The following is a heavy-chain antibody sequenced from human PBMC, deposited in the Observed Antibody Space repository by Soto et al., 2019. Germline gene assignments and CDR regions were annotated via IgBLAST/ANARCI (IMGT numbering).Heavy chain of an antibody. J-gene: IGHJ4*02. CDR3: ARDRRYYYGSGSSY. CDR2: INAGNGNT. Sequence: ASVKVSCKASGYTFTSYAMHWVRQAPGQRLEWMGWINAGNGNTKYSQKFQGRVTITRDTSASTAYMELSSLRSEDTAVYYCARDRRYYYGSGSSYWGQGTLVTVSS. V-gene: IGHV1-3*01. CDR1: GYTFTSYA. D-gene: IGHD3-10*01.